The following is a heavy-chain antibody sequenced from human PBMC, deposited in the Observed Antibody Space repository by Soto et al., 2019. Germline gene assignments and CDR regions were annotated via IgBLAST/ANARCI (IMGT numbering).Heavy chain of an antibody. D-gene: IGHD1-26*01. J-gene: IGHJ4*02. CDR3: ARSSGSYSPTFFDH. Sequence: VASVKVSCKASGFIFNGDAISWVRQAPGQGLEWMGGVLGVFGTANYAQKFQGRVTITADKSTTTAYMELRSLRSEDTAVYYCARSSGSYSPTFFDHWGQGTLVTVSS. CDR2: VLGVFGTA. CDR1: GFIFNGDA. V-gene: IGHV1-69*06.